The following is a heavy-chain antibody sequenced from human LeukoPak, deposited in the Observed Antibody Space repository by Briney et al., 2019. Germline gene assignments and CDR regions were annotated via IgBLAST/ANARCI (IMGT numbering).Heavy chain of an antibody. CDR1: GFTFSGYA. CDR2: ISGGGTST. J-gene: IGHJ4*02. D-gene: IGHD6-19*01. V-gene: IGHV3-23*01. CDR3: AKTFIAVANPIDY. Sequence: PGGSLRLSCAASGFTFSGYAMSWVRQAPGQGLEWVSVISGGGTSTYYADSVKGRFTISKDNSRNTLYLQMNSLRAEDTAVYYCAKTFIAVANPIDYWGQGTLVTVSS.